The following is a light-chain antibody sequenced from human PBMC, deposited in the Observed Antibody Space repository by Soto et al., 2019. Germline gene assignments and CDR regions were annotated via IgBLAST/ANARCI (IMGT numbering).Light chain of an antibody. CDR3: QHYNSYSEA. V-gene: IGKV1-5*03. Sequence: DIQMTQSPSTLYASVGDRFTITCLASQSISGWLAWYQQKPGKAPKLLIYKASTLKSGVPSRFSGSGSGTEFTLTISSLQPDDFATYYCQHYNSYSEAFGQGTKVDI. CDR2: KAS. J-gene: IGKJ1*01. CDR1: QSISGW.